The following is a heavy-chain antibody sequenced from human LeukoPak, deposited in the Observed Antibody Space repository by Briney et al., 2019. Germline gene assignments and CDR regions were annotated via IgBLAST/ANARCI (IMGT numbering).Heavy chain of an antibody. CDR2: INSDGSST. CDR1: GFTFSSYW. CDR3: ARAGNSSSRRYFDY. D-gene: IGHD6-6*01. Sequence: GGSLRPSCAASGFTFSSYWMHWVRQAAGKGLVWVSRINSDGSSTNYADSVKGRFTISRDNAKNTLSLQMNSLRAEDTAVYYCARAGNSSSRRYFDYWGQGTLVTVSS. V-gene: IGHV3-74*01. J-gene: IGHJ4*02.